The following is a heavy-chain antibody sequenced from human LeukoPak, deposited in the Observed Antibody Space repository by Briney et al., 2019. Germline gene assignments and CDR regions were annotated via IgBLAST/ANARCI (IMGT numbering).Heavy chain of an antibody. D-gene: IGHD5-24*01. Sequence: ASVKVSCKASGYTFTGYYMNWVRQAPGQGLEWMGWINSGGTNYAQKFQGRVTMTRDTSISTAYMELSRLRSDDTAVYYCARGSPLGDGYFQGFDYWGQGTLVTVSS. J-gene: IGHJ4*02. CDR2: INSGGT. CDR3: ARGSPLGDGYFQGFDY. V-gene: IGHV1-2*02. CDR1: GYTFTGYY.